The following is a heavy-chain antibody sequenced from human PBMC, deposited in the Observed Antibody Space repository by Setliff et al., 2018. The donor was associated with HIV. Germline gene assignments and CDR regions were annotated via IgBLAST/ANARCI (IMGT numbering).Heavy chain of an antibody. CDR1: GGSISSYY. V-gene: IGHV4-59*01. J-gene: IGHJ6*01. Sequence: SETLSLTCTVSGGSISSYYWSWIRQPPGKGLEWIGYIYYSGSTNYNPSLKSRVTISVDTSKNQFSLKLSSVTAADTAVYYCARGTYYDFWSDYGGAAFEIWGQGTKVTVSS. CDR3: ARGTYYDFWSDYGGAAFEI. CDR2: IYYSGST. D-gene: IGHD3-3*01.